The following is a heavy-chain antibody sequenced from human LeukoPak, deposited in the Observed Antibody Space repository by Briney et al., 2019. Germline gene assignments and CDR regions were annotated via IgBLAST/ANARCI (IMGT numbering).Heavy chain of an antibody. CDR1: GYSISSGYY. CDR2: IYHSGST. J-gene: IGHJ5*02. D-gene: IGHD6-19*01. V-gene: IGHV4-38-2*02. CDR3: ARGLGGWYKVRFDP. Sequence: SETLSLTCTVSGYSISSGYYWGWIRQPPGKGLEWIGGIYHSGSTNYNPSLKSRVTISVDTSKNQFSLKLSSVTAADTAVYYCARGLGGWYKVRFDPWGQGTLVTVSS.